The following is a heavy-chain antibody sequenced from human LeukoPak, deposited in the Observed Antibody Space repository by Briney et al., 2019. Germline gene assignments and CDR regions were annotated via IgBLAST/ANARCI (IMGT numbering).Heavy chain of an antibody. CDR2: IKHSGST. V-gene: IGHV4-34*01. CDR1: GFTFSDYY. Sequence: LRLSCAASGFTFSDYYMSWIRQTPGEGLQWIGGIKHSGSTDYNPSLKSRVTMSVDTSKNQFSLKLTSVTAADTAVYYCARGILAKGYFDLWGRDTLVTVSS. D-gene: IGHD3-3*01. CDR3: ARGILAKGYFDL. J-gene: IGHJ2*01.